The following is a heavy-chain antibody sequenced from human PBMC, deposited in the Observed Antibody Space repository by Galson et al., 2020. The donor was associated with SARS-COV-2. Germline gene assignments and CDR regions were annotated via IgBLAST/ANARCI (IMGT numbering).Heavy chain of an antibody. CDR1: GYTFTDYY. J-gene: IGHJ6*04. CDR3: ARLRYYDVLTGYMVDV. V-gene: IGHV1-2*02. CDR2: INPKSGGT. D-gene: IGHD3-9*01. Sequence: ASVKVSCKASGYTFTDYYIHWVRQAPGQGLEWMGWINPKSGGTNYAQKFEGRVTMTRDTSITTAYMELSRLRADDTAVYYCARLRYYDVLTGYMVDVGGKGTMVTVSS.